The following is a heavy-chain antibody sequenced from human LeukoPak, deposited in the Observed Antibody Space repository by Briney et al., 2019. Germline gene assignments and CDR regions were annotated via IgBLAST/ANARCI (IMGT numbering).Heavy chain of an antibody. CDR1: GYTFTGYY. D-gene: IGHD1-26*01. V-gene: IGHV1-2*02. CDR2: INPNSGGT. Sequence: GASVKVSCKASGYTFTGYYMHWVRQAPGQGLEWMGWINPNSGGTNYAQKFQGRVTMTRDTSISTAYMELSRLRSDDTAVYYCARDRWGLPYYYYGMDVWGQGTTVTVSS. J-gene: IGHJ6*02. CDR3: ARDRWGLPYYYYGMDV.